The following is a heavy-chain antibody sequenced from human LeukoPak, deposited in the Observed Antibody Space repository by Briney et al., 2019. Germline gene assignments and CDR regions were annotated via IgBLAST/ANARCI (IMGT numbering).Heavy chain of an antibody. J-gene: IGHJ5*02. CDR2: IYYSGST. CDR1: GGSISSSSYY. Sequence: SETLSLTCTVSGGSISSSSYYWGWIRQPPGKGLEWIGSIYYSGSTNYNPSLKSRVTISVDTSKNQFSLKLSSVTAADTAVYYCARGGSWYTSNWFDPWGQGTLVTVSS. CDR3: ARGGSWYTSNWFDP. V-gene: IGHV4-39*07. D-gene: IGHD6-13*01.